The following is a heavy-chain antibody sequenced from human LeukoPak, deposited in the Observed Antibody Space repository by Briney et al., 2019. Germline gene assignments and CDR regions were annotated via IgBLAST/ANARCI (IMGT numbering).Heavy chain of an antibody. CDR2: TYYRSKWFY. V-gene: IGHV6-1*01. Sequence: QTLSLTCAISGDSVSSNSGAWNWIRQSPSRGLEWLGRTYYRSKWFYDYAISVKSRITISPDTSKNQFSLKLSSVTAADTAVYYCAGVRGVIKMDVWGKGTTVTVSS. D-gene: IGHD3-10*01. CDR3: AGVRGVIKMDV. CDR1: GDSVSSNSGA. J-gene: IGHJ6*04.